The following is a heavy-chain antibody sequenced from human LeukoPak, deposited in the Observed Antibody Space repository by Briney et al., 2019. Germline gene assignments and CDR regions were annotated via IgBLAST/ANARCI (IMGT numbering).Heavy chain of an antibody. V-gene: IGHV1-2*02. Sequence: ASVMVSSKASVYTFTDYYMHGVRQAPGQELEWRGWINPNSGGTNYAHKFQGRVTMTRDTSISTAYMELSRLRSDDTAVYSCAKLNDHSSGYQPFDYWGQGTLVTVSS. CDR2: INPNSGGT. J-gene: IGHJ4*02. CDR3: AKLNDHSSGYQPFDY. CDR1: VYTFTDYY. D-gene: IGHD3-22*01.